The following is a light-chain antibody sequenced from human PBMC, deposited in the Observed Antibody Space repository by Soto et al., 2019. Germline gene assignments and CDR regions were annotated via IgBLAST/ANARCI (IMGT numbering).Light chain of an antibody. Sequence: QSVLTQPASVSGSPGQSITISCTGTSSDVGGYNYVSWYQQHPGKAPKLMIYEVSHRPSGVSDRFSGSKSGNTASLTISGLQAEDEADYYCAAWDDSLNGVVFGGGTKLTVL. V-gene: IGLV2-14*01. J-gene: IGLJ2*01. CDR3: AAWDDSLNGVV. CDR1: SSDVGGYNY. CDR2: EVS.